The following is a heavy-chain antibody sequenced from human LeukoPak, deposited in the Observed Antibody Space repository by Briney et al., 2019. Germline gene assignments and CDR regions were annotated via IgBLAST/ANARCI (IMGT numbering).Heavy chain of an antibody. CDR2: INHSGST. D-gene: IGHD3-22*01. CDR3: ARGLPTYYYDSSGYYYYY. CDR1: GFTFSNAW. J-gene: IGHJ4*02. V-gene: IGHV4-34*01. Sequence: GSLRLSCAASGFTFSNAWMSWVRQPPGKGLEWIGEINHSGSTNYNPSLKSRVTISVDTSKNQFSLKLSSVTAADTAVYYCARGLPTYYYDSSGYYYYYWGQGTLVTVSS.